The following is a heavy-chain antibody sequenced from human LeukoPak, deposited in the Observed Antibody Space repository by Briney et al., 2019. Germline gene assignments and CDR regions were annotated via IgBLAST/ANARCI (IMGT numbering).Heavy chain of an antibody. V-gene: IGHV4-34*01. J-gene: IGHJ4*02. D-gene: IGHD1-26*01. CDR2: INHSGST. CDR1: GGSFSGYY. CDR3: ARENSGSYREFDY. Sequence: SETLSLTCAVYGGSFSGYYWSWIRQPPGKGLEWIGEINHSGSTNYNPSLKSRVSMSVDTSKNQFSLKLSSVTAADTAVFYCARENSGSYREFDYWGQRTSVTVSS.